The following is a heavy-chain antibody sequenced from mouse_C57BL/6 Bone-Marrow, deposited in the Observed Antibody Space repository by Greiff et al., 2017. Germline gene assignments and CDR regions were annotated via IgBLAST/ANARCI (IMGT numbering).Heavy chain of an antibody. CDR3: ARYNWSWFAY. CDR1: GFTFTDYY. Sequence: EVQGVESGGGLVQPGGSLSLSCAASGFTFTDYYMSWVRQPPGKALEWLGFIRNKANGYTTEYSASVKGRFTISRDNSKSILYLQMNALRAEDSATYYCARYNWSWFAYWGQGTLVTVSA. CDR2: IRNKANGYTT. D-gene: IGHD4-1*02. J-gene: IGHJ3*01. V-gene: IGHV7-3*01.